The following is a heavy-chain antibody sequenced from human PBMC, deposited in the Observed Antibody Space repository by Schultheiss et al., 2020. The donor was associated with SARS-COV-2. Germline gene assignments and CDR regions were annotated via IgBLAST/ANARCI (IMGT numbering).Heavy chain of an antibody. J-gene: IGHJ6*03. CDR2: IKQDGSEK. D-gene: IGHD2-2*01. CDR1: GFTFSSYW. V-gene: IGHV3-7*05. CDR3: ARVSVVPAAIYYYYYMDV. Sequence: GGSLRLSCAASGFTFSSYWMSWVRQAPGKGLEWVANIKQDGSEKYYVDSVKGRFTISRDNAKNSLYLQMNSLRAEDTAVYYCARVSVVPAAIYYYYYMDVWGKGNTVTVSS.